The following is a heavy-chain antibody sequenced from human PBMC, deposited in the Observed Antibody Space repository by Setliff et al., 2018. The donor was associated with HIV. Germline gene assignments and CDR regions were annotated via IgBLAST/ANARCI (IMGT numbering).Heavy chain of an antibody. CDR2: IKLSSGGT. CDR1: GNSFNGDF. D-gene: IGHD6-25*01. J-gene: IGHJ4*02. Sequence: ASVKVSCKAPGNSFNGDFLNWVRQAPGQGLEWMGNIKLSSGGTKFAQKFLGRVTMTRDTSTNTAFMELRRLNSDDTATYFCATSPGSFTSVDETEAGDYWGRG. CDR3: ATSPGSFTSVDETEAGDY. V-gene: IGHV1-2*02.